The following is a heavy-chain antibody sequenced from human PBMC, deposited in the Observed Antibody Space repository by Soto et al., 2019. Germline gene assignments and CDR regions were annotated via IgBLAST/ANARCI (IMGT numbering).Heavy chain of an antibody. J-gene: IGHJ4*02. D-gene: IGHD6-19*01. CDR2: IYYTGST. CDR1: GGSISNYY. CDR3: ARGRPGLNY. Sequence: PSETLSLTCTVSGGSISNYYWSWIRQPPGKGLEWIGYIYYTGSTNYNPSLKSRVTISVDTSENQFSLRLSSVTAADTAIYYCARGRPGLNYGGQETRVTVSS. V-gene: IGHV4-59*01.